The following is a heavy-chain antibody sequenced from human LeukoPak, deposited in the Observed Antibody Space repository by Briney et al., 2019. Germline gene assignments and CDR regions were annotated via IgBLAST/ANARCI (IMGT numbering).Heavy chain of an antibody. D-gene: IGHD5/OR15-5a*01. CDR3: ARGYRVDAFDI. CDR2: INWNGGST. Sequence: GGSLRLSCAASGLTFSSYSMNWVRQAPGKGLEWVSGINWNGGSTGYADSVKGRFTISRDNAKNSLYLQMNSLRAEDTALYHCARGYRVDAFDIWGQGTMVTVSS. CDR1: GLTFSSYS. J-gene: IGHJ3*02. V-gene: IGHV3-20*01.